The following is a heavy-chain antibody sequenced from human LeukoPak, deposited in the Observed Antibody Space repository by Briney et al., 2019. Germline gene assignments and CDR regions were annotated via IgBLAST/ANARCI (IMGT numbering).Heavy chain of an antibody. V-gene: IGHV1-8*02. Sequence: ASVKVSCKASGYTFTGYYMHWVRQATGQGLEWMGWMNPNSGNTGYAQKFQGRVTMTRNTSISTAYMELSSLRSEDTAVYYCARGIAAGFDPWGQGTLVTVSS. CDR3: ARGIAAGFDP. J-gene: IGHJ5*02. CDR1: GYTFTGYY. D-gene: IGHD6-25*01. CDR2: MNPNSGNT.